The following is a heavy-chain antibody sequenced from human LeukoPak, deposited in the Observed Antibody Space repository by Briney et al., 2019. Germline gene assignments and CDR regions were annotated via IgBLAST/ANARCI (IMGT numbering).Heavy chain of an antibody. D-gene: IGHD3-16*02. CDR2: ISGSGGST. J-gene: IGHJ4*02. Sequence: GGSLRLSCAASGFTFSSYSMNWVRQAPGKGLEWVSAISGSGGSTYYADSVKGRFTLSRDNSKNTLYLQMNSLRAEDTAVYYCAKMAGDDYVWGSYRFTSSDYWGQGTLVTVSS. CDR1: GFTFSSYS. V-gene: IGHV3-23*01. CDR3: AKMAGDDYVWGSYRFTSSDY.